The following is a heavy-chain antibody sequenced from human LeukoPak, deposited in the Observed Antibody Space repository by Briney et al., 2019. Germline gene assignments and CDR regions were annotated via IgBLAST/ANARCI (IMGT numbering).Heavy chain of an antibody. J-gene: IGHJ4*02. CDR2: INWNGGST. Sequence: GGSLRLSCAASGFTFDDHGMSWVRQAPGKGLEWVSGINWNGGSTGYADSVKGRFTISRDNAKNSLYLQMNSLRAEDTALYYCARFDGGMATNPELDYWGQGTLVTVSS. D-gene: IGHD5-24*01. V-gene: IGHV3-20*04. CDR3: ARFDGGMATNPELDY. CDR1: GFTFDDHG.